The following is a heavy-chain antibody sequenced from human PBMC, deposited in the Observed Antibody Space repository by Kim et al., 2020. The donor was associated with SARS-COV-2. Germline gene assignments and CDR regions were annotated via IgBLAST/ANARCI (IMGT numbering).Heavy chain of an antibody. CDR3: ARDMVELWLDLDY. J-gene: IGHJ4*02. V-gene: IGHV3-30*07. Sequence: DAPTVKGMLTLSRDKDKDTLYLEMNSLRTEDTAVYYCARDMVELWLDLDYWGQGALVTVSS. D-gene: IGHD5-18*01.